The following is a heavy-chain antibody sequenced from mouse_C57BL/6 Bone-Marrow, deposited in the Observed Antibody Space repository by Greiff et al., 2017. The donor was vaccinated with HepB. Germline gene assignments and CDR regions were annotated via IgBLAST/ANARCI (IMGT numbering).Heavy chain of an antibody. CDR1: GFNIKDDY. Sequence: EVKLQESGAELVRPGASVKLSCTASGFNIKDDYMHWVKQRPEQGLEWIGWIDPENGDTEYASKFQGKATITADTSSNTAYLQLSSLTSEDTAVYYCTVNWDAGDYWGQGTTLTVSS. V-gene: IGHV14-4*01. J-gene: IGHJ2*01. CDR2: IDPENGDT. D-gene: IGHD4-1*02. CDR3: TVNWDAGDY.